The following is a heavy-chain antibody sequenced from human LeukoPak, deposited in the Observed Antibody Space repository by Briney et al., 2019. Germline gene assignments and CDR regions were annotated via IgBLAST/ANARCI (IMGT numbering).Heavy chain of an antibody. CDR1: GFTFSSYS. V-gene: IGHV3-48*01. CDR2: ISSSSSTI. D-gene: IGHD3-3*01. J-gene: IGHJ4*02. CDR3: TRHGSGYHDY. Sequence: SGGPLRPSCAASGFTFSSYSMNWVRQAPGKGLEWVSYISSSSSTIYYADSVKGRFTISRDNAKNSLYLQMNSLKTEDTAVYYCTRHGSGYHDYWGQGTPVTVSS.